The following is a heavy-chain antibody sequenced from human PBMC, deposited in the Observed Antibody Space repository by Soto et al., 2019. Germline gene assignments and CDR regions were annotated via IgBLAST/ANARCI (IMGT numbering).Heavy chain of an antibody. CDR3: GDGMATSLPDY. J-gene: IGHJ4*02. D-gene: IGHD5-12*01. V-gene: IGHV3-30*03. Sequence: QSGGSLRLSCAASGFTFSSYGMHWVRQAPGKGLEWVAVISYDGSNKYYADSVKGRFTISRDNSKNTLYLQMNSLRAEDTAVYYCGDGMATSLPDYWGQGTLVTVSS. CDR1: GFTFSSYG. CDR2: ISYDGSNK.